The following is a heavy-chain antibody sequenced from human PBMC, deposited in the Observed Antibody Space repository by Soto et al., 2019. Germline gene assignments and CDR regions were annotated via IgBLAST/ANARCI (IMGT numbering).Heavy chain of an antibody. CDR2: TKEDGSEI. Sequence: ELQLVESGGGLVQPGGSLRISCAVSGFSIARYWMSWVRQAPGKGLEWVATTKEDGSEIYSVDSVRGRFTISRDNAENSLYLQMNSLSAEDTAVYFCARDVGFDYVNWGQGTLVTVSS. J-gene: IGHJ4*02. D-gene: IGHD3-16*01. CDR1: GFSIARYW. V-gene: IGHV3-7*01. CDR3: ARDVGFDYVN.